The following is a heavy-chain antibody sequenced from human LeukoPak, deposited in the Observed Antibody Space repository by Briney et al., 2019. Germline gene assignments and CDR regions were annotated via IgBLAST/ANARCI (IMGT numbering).Heavy chain of an antibody. Sequence: GGSLRLSCAVSGFTVSSNFMSWVRQAPGKGPEWVSVIYTSGITYYADSVRGRFTISRDNSKNTLYLQMDSLTAEDTAVYYCAREGAGGTYSFDYWGQGTLVTVSS. CDR3: AREGAGGTYSFDY. D-gene: IGHD1-26*01. CDR2: IYTSGIT. V-gene: IGHV3-66*01. CDR1: GFTVSSNF. J-gene: IGHJ4*02.